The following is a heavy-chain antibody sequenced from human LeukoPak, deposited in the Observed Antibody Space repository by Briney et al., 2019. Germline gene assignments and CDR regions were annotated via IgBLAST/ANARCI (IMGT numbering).Heavy chain of an antibody. CDR3: ARVRRWLQLFFDY. J-gene: IGHJ4*02. V-gene: IGHV1-2*02. CDR1: GYTFTGYY. D-gene: IGHD5-24*01. CDR2: INPNSGGT. Sequence: ASVKVSCKASGYTFTGYYMHWVRQAPGQGLEWMGWINPNSGGTNYAQKFQGRVTMTKDTSISTAYMELSRLRSDDTAVYYCARVRRWLQLFFDYWGQGTLVTVSS.